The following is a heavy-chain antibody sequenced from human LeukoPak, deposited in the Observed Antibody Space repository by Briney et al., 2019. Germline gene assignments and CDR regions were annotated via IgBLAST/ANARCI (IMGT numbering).Heavy chain of an antibody. CDR3: ARLPDYGDFSRFDP. J-gene: IGHJ5*02. CDR1: GYTFTSYG. Sequence: ASVKVSCKASGYTFTSYGISWVRQAPGQGLEWMGWIRAYNGNTNYAQKLQGRVTMTTDTSTSTAYMELRSLRSDDTAVYYCARLPDYGDFSRFDPWGQGTLVTVSS. D-gene: IGHD4-17*01. V-gene: IGHV1-18*01. CDR2: IRAYNGNT.